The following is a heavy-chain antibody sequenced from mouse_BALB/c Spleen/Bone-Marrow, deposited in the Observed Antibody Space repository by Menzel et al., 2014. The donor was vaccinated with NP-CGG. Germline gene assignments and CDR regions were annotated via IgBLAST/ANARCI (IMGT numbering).Heavy chain of an antibody. CDR3: ASYYYGRYFDV. CDR1: GFNIKDTY. Sequence: EVQLKQSGAELVKPGASVKLSCTASGFNIKDTYMHWVKQRPEQGLECIGRIDPANGNTKYDPKFQGKATITADTSSNTAYLQLSSLTSEDTAVYYCASYYYGRYFDVWGAGTTVTVSS. D-gene: IGHD1-1*01. V-gene: IGHV14-3*02. CDR2: IDPANGNT. J-gene: IGHJ1*01.